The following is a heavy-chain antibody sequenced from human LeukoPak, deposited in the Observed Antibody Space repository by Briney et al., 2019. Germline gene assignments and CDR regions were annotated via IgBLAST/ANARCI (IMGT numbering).Heavy chain of an antibody. CDR1: GFTFSSYG. CDR3: ARGSHSNKPSYYYMDV. CDR2: IRYDGSNK. Sequence: GGSLRLSCAASGFTFSSYGMHWVRQAPGKGLEWVAFIRYDGSNKYYADSVKGRFTISRDNSKNTLYLQMNSLRAEDTAVYYCARGSHSNKPSYYYMDVWGKGTTVTVSS. D-gene: IGHD1-14*01. J-gene: IGHJ6*03. V-gene: IGHV3-30*02.